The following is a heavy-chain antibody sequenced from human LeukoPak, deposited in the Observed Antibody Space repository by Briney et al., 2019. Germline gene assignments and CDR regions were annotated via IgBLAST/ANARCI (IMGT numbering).Heavy chain of an antibody. D-gene: IGHD4-17*01. CDR3: ARESTVTLFDS. CDR2: MHYSGDT. Sequence: SETLSLTCTVSGGSISSFFWSWIRQSPGKGLEWIGSMHYSGDTKYNPSLRSRVSLSIDTSMQQFSLRLSSVTAADTAVYYCARESTVTLFDSWGQGTLVTVSS. V-gene: IGHV4-59*01. CDR1: GGSISSFF. J-gene: IGHJ4*02.